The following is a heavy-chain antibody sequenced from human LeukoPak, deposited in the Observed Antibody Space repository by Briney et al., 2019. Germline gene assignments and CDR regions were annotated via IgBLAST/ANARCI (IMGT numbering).Heavy chain of an antibody. D-gene: IGHD3-10*01. V-gene: IGHV4-59*01. Sequence: SETLSLTCTVSGGSISSYYRSWIRQPPGKGLELIGYIYYSGNTNYNPSLKSRVTISIDTSKKQFSLKLTSVTAADTAVYYCAREQISMIRGFDNWGQGTLVTVSS. CDR1: GGSISSYY. J-gene: IGHJ4*02. CDR3: AREQISMIRGFDN. CDR2: IYYSGNT.